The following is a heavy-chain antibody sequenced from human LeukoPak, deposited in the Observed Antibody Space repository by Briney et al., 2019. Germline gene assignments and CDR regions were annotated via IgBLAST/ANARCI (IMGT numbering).Heavy chain of an antibody. Sequence: GGSLRLSCAASGFTFSSYGMSWVRQAPGKGLEWVSAIGGRDGSTYYADSVKGRFTIPRDNSKSTLYVQMNSLRAEDTAVYYCAKRKYQLLYCLDVWGQGTTVTVSS. V-gene: IGHV3-23*01. D-gene: IGHD2-2*01. CDR3: AKRKYQLLYCLDV. CDR2: IGGRDGST. J-gene: IGHJ6*02. CDR1: GFTFSSYG.